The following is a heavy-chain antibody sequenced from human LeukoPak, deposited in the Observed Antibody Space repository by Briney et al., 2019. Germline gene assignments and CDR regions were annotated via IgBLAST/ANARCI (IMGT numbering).Heavy chain of an antibody. Sequence: SETLSLTCAVSGVSISGSYYYWGWIRQPPGKGLEWIGNIYYSGSTHYNPSLKSRVTISIDTSKNQFSLKLSSVTAADTAVYYCARDGEMATIENYFDYWGQGTLVTVSS. CDR3: ARDGEMATIENYFDY. D-gene: IGHD5-24*01. J-gene: IGHJ4*02. CDR2: IYYSGST. V-gene: IGHV4-39*07. CDR1: GVSISGSYYY.